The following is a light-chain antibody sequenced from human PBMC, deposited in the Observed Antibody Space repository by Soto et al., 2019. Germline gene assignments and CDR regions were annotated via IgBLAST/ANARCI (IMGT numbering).Light chain of an antibody. J-gene: IGLJ1*01. CDR3: AAWDDSLNGHV. V-gene: IGLV1-44*01. CDR2: TTN. CDR1: SSNIGTSS. Sequence: QSVLTQPHSASGTPGQRVTISCSGSSSNIGTSSVHWFQQLPGTAPKLLISTTNQRPSGVPERFSGFKSGTSASLAISGLQSEDEADYYCAAWDDSLNGHVFGTGTKLTVL.